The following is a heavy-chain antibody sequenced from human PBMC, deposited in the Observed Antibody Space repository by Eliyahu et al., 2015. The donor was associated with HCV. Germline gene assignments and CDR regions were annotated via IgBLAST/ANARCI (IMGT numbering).Heavy chain of an antibody. J-gene: IGHJ5*02. CDR2: IIPIFGTA. Sequence: QVQLVQSGAEVKKPGSSVKVSCKASGGTFSSYAISWVRQAPGQGLEWMGGIIPIFGTANYAQKFQGRVTITADESTSTAYMELSSLRSEDTAVYYCARSEAYRIVGATGNWFDPWGQGTLVTVSS. CDR3: ARSEAYRIVGATGNWFDP. CDR1: GGTFSSYA. D-gene: IGHD1-26*01. V-gene: IGHV1-69*01.